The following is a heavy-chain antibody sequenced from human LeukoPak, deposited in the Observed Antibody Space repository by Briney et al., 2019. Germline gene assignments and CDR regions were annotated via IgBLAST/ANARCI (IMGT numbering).Heavy chain of an antibody. D-gene: IGHD3-22*01. V-gene: IGHV3-53*01. Sequence: GGSLRLSCAASGFTVSSCYMSWVRQAPGKGLEWVSVLYSDGTTYYTDSVKGRFTISRDNSKNTLYLQMDNLRVEDAAVYYCARATYDSNGYTANHDYWGQGTLVTVSS. CDR1: GFTVSSCY. CDR2: LYSDGTT. CDR3: ARATYDSNGYTANHDY. J-gene: IGHJ4*02.